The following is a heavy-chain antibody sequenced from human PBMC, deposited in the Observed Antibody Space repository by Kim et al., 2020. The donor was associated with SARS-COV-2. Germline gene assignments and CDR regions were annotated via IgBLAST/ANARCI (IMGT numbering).Heavy chain of an antibody. V-gene: IGHV1-69*13. D-gene: IGHD3-22*01. Sequence: SVKVSCKASGGTFSSYAISWVRQAPGQGLEWMGGIIPIFGTANYAQKFQGRVTITADESTSTAYMELSSLRSEDTAVYYCVAERPYYGSSGYYPFDYWGQGTLVTVSS. CDR2: IIPIFGTA. J-gene: IGHJ4*02. CDR1: GGTFSSYA. CDR3: VAERPYYGSSGYYPFDY.